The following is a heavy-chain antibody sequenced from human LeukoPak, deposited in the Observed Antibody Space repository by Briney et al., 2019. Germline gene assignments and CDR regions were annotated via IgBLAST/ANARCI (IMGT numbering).Heavy chain of an antibody. CDR3: ARGKDTYNYDSSGYYFGEY. J-gene: IGHJ4*02. D-gene: IGHD3-22*01. CDR1: GFTFSNYA. Sequence: GGSLRLSCAASGFTFSNYAMTWVRQAPGKGLEWVSTMSGSGSGTYYADSVRGRFTISRDNSKNTLYLQMNSLRVEDTAVYYCARGKDTYNYDSSGYYFGEYWGQGNMVPVSS. V-gene: IGHV3-23*01. CDR2: MSGSGSGT.